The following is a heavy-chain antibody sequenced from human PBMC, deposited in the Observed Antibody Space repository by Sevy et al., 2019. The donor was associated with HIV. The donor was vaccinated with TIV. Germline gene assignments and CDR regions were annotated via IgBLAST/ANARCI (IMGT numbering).Heavy chain of an antibody. CDR3: ARDVRGEGIRPGDLDY. Sequence: GGSLRLSCAASGFTFSDFGMQWVRQAPGKGLQWVAVIWNDGSNKYYVDSVKGRFTTSRDNSSNTLYLQMNGLRAEDTAVYYCARDVRGEGIRPGDLDYWGQGTLVTVSS. CDR1: GFTFSDFG. J-gene: IGHJ4*02. D-gene: IGHD3-10*02. CDR2: IWNDGSNK. V-gene: IGHV3-33*01.